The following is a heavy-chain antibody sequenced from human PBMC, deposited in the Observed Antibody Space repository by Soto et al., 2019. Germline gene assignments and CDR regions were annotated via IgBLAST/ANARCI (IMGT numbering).Heavy chain of an antibody. V-gene: IGHV3-30*18. Sequence: GGSLRLSCAASGFTFSYYGIHWVRQAPGKGLEWVAVISYDGTKKYYADSVRGRFTISRDNSKNTLFLQMNSLRIEDTAVYYCAKTMGISYWGQGTLVTVSS. J-gene: IGHJ4*02. CDR2: ISYDGTKK. CDR3: AKTMGISY. CDR1: GFTFSYYG. D-gene: IGHD7-27*01.